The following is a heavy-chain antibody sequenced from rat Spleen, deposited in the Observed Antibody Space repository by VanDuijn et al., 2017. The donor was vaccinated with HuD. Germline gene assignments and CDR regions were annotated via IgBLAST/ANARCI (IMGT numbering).Heavy chain of an antibody. V-gene: IGHV5S23*01. CDR2: ISTGGHDT. CDR1: GFTFSDFD. J-gene: IGHJ3*01. CDR3: ARLVGLRNWFAY. D-gene: IGHD1-6*01. Sequence: EVRLVESGGGLVQPGRSLKLSCAASGFTFSDFDMAWVRQAPTKGLEWVASISTGGHDTYYRDSVKGRFTSSRDDEERTLYLQMDSLRSEDTATYFCARLVGLRNWFAYLGQGTLVTVSS.